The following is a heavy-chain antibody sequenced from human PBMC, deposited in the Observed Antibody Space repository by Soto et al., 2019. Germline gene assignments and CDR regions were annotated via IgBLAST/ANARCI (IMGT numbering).Heavy chain of an antibody. CDR2: INSDGSST. CDR3: LSEQQLAYEYFPH. Sequence: GGSLRLSCAASGFTFSSYWMHWVRQAPGKGLVWVSRINSDGSSTSYADSVKGRFTISRDNAKNTLYLQMNSLRAEDTAVYYCLSEQQLAYEYFPHWGQGTLVTVSS. J-gene: IGHJ1*01. D-gene: IGHD6-13*01. CDR1: GFTFSSYW. V-gene: IGHV3-74*01.